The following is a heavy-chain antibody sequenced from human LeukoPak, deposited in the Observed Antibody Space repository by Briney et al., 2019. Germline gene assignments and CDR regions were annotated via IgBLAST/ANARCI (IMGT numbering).Heavy chain of an antibody. J-gene: IGHJ4*02. Sequence: PGGSLRLSCAASGFTFSSYEMNWVRQAPGRGLEWVSYISGSGSAIKYADSVKGRFTISRDNAKNSLYLQMNSLRAEDTAVYYCARDRPERRGYFDYWGQGTLVTVSS. D-gene: IGHD1-1*01. CDR3: ARDRPERRGYFDY. V-gene: IGHV3-48*03. CDR2: ISGSGSAI. CDR1: GFTFSSYE.